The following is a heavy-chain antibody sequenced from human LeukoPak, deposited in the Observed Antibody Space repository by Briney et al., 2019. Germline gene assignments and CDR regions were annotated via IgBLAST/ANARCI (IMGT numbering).Heavy chain of an antibody. D-gene: IGHD6-25*01. J-gene: IGHJ4*01. Sequence: GGSLRLSCAASGFTFSSYWMSWVRQAPGKGLEWVANINKDGSEKYYVDSVKGRFTISRDNAKNSLYLQMNSPRAEDTAVYYCARVKKSSGTGGKYYIDYWGQGTLVTVSS. V-gene: IGHV3-7*01. CDR3: ARVKKSSGTGGKYYIDY. CDR1: GFTFSSYW. CDR2: INKDGSEK.